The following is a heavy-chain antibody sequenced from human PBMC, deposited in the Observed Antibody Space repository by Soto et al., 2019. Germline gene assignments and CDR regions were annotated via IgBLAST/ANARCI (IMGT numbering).Heavy chain of an antibody. J-gene: IGHJ4*02. Sequence: GGSLRLSCAASGFTFSSYGMHWVRQAPGKGLEWVAVISYDGSNKYYADSVKGRFTISRDNSKNTLYLQMNSLRAEDTAVYYCAKALDDWNYGSVSLDYWGQGTLVTVSS. CDR1: GFTFSSYG. D-gene: IGHD1-7*01. CDR2: ISYDGSNK. V-gene: IGHV3-30*18. CDR3: AKALDDWNYGSVSLDY.